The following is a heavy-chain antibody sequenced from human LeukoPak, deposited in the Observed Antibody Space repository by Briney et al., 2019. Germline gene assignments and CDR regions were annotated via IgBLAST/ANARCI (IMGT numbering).Heavy chain of an antibody. V-gene: IGHV3-23*01. CDR2: IRGSSGST. CDR1: GFTFSSYA. J-gene: IGHJ4*02. CDR3: ATGNLRGPPPNIDY. D-gene: IGHD5/OR15-5a*01. Sequence: PGGSLRLSCAASGFTFSSYAMSWVRQAPGKGLEWVSAIRGSSGSTYYADSVKGRFTISRDNSKNTLYLQMNSLRAEDTAVYYCATGNLRGPPPNIDYWGQGTLVTVSS.